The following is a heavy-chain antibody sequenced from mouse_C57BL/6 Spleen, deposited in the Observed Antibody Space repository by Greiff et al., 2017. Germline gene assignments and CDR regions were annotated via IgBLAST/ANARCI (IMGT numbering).Heavy chain of an antibody. CDR3: ARTYSNFYYYAMDY. D-gene: IGHD2-5*01. J-gene: IGHJ4*01. Sequence: VQRVESGPGLVQPSQSLSITCTVSGFSLTSYGVHWVRQSPGKGLEWLGVIWSGGSTDYNAAFISRLSISKDNSKSQVFFKMNSLQADDTAIYYCARTYSNFYYYAMDYWGQGTSVTVSS. CDR2: IWSGGST. V-gene: IGHV2-2*01. CDR1: GFSLTSYG.